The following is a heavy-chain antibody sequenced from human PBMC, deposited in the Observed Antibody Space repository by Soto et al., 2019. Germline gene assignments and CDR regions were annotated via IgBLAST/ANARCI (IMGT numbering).Heavy chain of an antibody. CDR2: ISSSSSYI. Sequence: EVQLVESGGGLVKPGGSLRLSCAASGFTFSSYSMNWVRQAPGKGLEWVSSISSSSSYIYYADSVKGRFTISRDNAKNSLYLQMNSLRAEDTAVYYCAVGTDGDEHAFDIWGQGTMVTVSS. J-gene: IGHJ3*02. D-gene: IGHD1-26*01. CDR1: GFTFSSYS. CDR3: AVGTDGDEHAFDI. V-gene: IGHV3-21*01.